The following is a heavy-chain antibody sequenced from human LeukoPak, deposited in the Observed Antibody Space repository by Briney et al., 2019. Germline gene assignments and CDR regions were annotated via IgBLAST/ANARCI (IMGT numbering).Heavy chain of an antibody. CDR2: IYPGDSDT. CDR1: GYTFTTYW. J-gene: IGHJ4*02. Sequence: GESLKISCKGSGYTFTTYWIGWVRQMPGKGLEWMGIIYPGDSDTRYSPSFQGQVTMSVDMSISTAYLQWSSLKASDTAMYYCARARARYYDFWSGYDYWGQGTLVTVSS. CDR3: ARARARYYDFWSGYDY. D-gene: IGHD3-3*01. V-gene: IGHV5-51*01.